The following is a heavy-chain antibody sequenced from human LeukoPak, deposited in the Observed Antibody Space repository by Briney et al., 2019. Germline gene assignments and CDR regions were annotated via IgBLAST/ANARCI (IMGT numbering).Heavy chain of an antibody. Sequence: NSGGSLRLSCVASGFTFSSYSMNWVRQAPGKGLEWVSFISSTSNYINYADSAKGRFTISRDNAKNSLYLQMNSLGAGDTALYYCARDHPGYSGYVQDYWGQGALITVSS. CDR1: GFTFSSYS. V-gene: IGHV3-21*01. CDR2: ISSTSNYI. CDR3: ARDHPGYSGYVQDY. D-gene: IGHD5-12*01. J-gene: IGHJ4*02.